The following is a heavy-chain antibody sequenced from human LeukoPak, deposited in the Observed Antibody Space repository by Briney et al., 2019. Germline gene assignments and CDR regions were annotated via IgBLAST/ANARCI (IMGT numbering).Heavy chain of an antibody. Sequence: GGSLRLSCVASGFTFGSYSMSWVRQAPGKGLEWVSYISSSSSTIYYADSVKGRFSVSRDNAKNSLYLQLNSLRDEDTAVYYCARDGPYSGSYFADFDYWGQGTLVTVSS. D-gene: IGHD1-26*01. CDR3: ARDGPYSGSYFADFDY. J-gene: IGHJ4*02. V-gene: IGHV3-48*02. CDR2: ISSSSSTI. CDR1: GFTFGSYS.